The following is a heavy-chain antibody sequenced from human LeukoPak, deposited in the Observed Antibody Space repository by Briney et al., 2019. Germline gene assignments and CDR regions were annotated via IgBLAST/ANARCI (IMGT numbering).Heavy chain of an antibody. J-gene: IGHJ2*01. CDR3: ASWGPGAAATDWYFDL. V-gene: IGHV4-34*01. CDR2: INHSGTT. Sequence: SETLSLTCAVYGGSFSGYYWTWIRQPPGKGLEWIGEINHSGTTNYNPSLKSRATISVDTSKNQFSLKLSSLTAADTAVYYCASWGPGAAATDWYFDLWGRGTLVTVSS. CDR1: GGSFSGYY. D-gene: IGHD6-13*01.